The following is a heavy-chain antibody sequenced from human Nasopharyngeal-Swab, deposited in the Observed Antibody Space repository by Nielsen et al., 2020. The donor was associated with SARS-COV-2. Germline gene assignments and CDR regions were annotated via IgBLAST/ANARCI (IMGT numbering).Heavy chain of an antibody. CDR2: IYYGGST. CDR1: GGSISTSSYY. D-gene: IGHD6-19*01. J-gene: IGHJ5*02. Sequence: SETLSLTCTVSGGSISTSSYYWGWIRQPPGKGLEWIGTIYYGGSTYYNPSPKSRITISIDTSKNQFSLKLSSVTAADTAVHYCARDGYRSGWYPNWFDPWGQGTLVTVSS. V-gene: IGHV4-39*07. CDR3: ARDGYRSGWYPNWFDP.